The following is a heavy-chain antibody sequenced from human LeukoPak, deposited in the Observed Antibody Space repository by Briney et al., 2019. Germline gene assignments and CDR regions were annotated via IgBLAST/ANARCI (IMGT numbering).Heavy chain of an antibody. CDR2: IKQDGSEK. CDR1: GFTFSSYW. J-gene: IGHJ3*02. V-gene: IGHV3-7*01. Sequence: GSLRLSCAASGFTFSSYWMSWVRQAPGKGLEWVANIKQDGSEKYYVDSVKGRFTISRDNAKNSLYLQMNSLRAEDTAVYYCARNEPGIAVAAVDAFDIWGQGTMVTVSS. D-gene: IGHD6-19*01. CDR3: ARNEPGIAVAAVDAFDI.